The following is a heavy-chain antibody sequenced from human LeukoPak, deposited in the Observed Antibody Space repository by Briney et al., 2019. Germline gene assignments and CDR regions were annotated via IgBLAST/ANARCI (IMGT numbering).Heavy chain of an antibody. CDR3: ARDFFGKGYYTFDI. Sequence: GASVKVSCKASGYTFTSYAISWVRQAPGQGLEWMGGIIPIFGTANYAQKFQGRVTITTDESTSTAYMELSSLRSEDTAVYYCARDFFGKGYYTFDIWGQGTMVTVSS. D-gene: IGHD2-2*02. CDR2: IIPIFGTA. CDR1: GYTFTSYA. V-gene: IGHV1-69*05. J-gene: IGHJ3*02.